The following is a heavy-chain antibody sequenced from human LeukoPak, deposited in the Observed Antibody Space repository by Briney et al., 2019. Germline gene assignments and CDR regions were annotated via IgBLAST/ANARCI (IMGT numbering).Heavy chain of an antibody. V-gene: IGHV3-30*01. J-gene: IGHJ4*02. CDR3: ARDRESVGTLDY. Sequence: DSVKGRLTISRDNSKNTLYLQMNSLRGDDTAVYYCARDRESVGTLDYWGQGTLVTVSS. D-gene: IGHD6-13*01.